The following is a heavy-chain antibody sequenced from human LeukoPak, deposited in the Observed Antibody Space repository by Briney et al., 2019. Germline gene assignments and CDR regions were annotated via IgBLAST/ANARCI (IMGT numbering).Heavy chain of an antibody. CDR3: AKRWSGSGSYFLYNWFDP. CDR2: ISYDGSNK. V-gene: IGHV3-30*18. CDR1: GFTFSSYG. J-gene: IGHJ5*02. Sequence: GSSLRLSCAASGFTFSSYGMHWVRQAPGKGLEWVAVISYDGSNKYYADSVKGRFTISRDNSKNTLYLQMNSLRAEDTAVYYCAKRWSGSGSYFLYNWFDPWGQGTLVTVSS. D-gene: IGHD3-10*01.